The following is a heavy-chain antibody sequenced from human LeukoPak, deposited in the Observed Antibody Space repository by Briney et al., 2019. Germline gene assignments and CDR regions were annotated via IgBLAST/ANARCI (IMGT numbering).Heavy chain of an antibody. CDR1: GGSISVYY. J-gene: IGHJ2*01. CDR2: IDYTGST. D-gene: IGHD1-26*01. Sequence: SETLSLTCTVSGGSISVYYWSWIRQSPGKGLEWIGFIDYTGSTIYNPSLKSRVTMSVDTFKIQFSLNLTSVTAADTAFYYCAREWGGWYFDLWGRGTLVTVSS. V-gene: IGHV4-59*01. CDR3: AREWGGWYFDL.